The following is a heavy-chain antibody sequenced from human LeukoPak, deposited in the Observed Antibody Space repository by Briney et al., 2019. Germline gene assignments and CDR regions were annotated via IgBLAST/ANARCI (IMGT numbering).Heavy chain of an antibody. Sequence: GSSVKVSCKASGGTFSSYAISWVRQAPGQGLEWMGRIIPILGIANYAQKFQGRVTITADKSTSTAYMGLSSLRSEDTAVYYCARDAAPLGYYFDYWGQGTLVTVSS. J-gene: IGHJ4*02. CDR2: IIPILGIA. CDR3: ARDAAPLGYYFDY. CDR1: GGTFSSYA. D-gene: IGHD6-25*01. V-gene: IGHV1-69*04.